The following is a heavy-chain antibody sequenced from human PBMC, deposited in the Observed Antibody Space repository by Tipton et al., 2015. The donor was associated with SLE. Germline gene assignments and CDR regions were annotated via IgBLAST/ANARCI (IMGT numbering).Heavy chain of an antibody. Sequence: LRLSCNVSGYSIRNGYYWGWIRQAPGKGLEWTGTIHHSGITYYNPSLKSRVTISVDTSKNQFSLKLRSVTAADTAVYYCAREYSGYYYRTFDHWGQGTLVTVSS. V-gene: IGHV4-38-2*02. CDR3: AREYSGYYYRTFDH. J-gene: IGHJ4*02. CDR2: IHHSGIT. D-gene: IGHD5-12*01. CDR1: GYSIRNGYY.